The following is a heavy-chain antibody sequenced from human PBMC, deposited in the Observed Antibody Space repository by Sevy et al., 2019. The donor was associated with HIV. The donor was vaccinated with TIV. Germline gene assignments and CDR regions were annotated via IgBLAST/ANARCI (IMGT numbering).Heavy chain of an antibody. J-gene: IGHJ4*02. Sequence: GGSLRLSCVASGFTFSSYEMNWVRQAPGKGLEWVSYISNSGTAMYYSDSVRGRFTISRDNARRSLYLQMNSLRAEDTAVYYCARDLPPSATTVPHFDCWGQGALVTVSS. CDR3: ARDLPPSATTVPHFDC. CDR1: GFTFSSYE. CDR2: ISNSGTAM. D-gene: IGHD4-4*01. V-gene: IGHV3-48*03.